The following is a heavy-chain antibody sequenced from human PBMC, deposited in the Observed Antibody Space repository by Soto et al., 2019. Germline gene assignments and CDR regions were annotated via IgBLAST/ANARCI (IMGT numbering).Heavy chain of an antibody. J-gene: IGHJ4*02. V-gene: IGHV1-18*01. CDR1: GGTLTSYA. CDR2: IIASSGNT. Sequence: GASVKVSCKASGGTLTSYAISWVRQARGQRLEWIGWIIASSGNTNYAQKLQGRLTMTRDTSTSTVYMELSSLRSDDTAVYYCARVRGFPPLWGQGTLVTVPQ. CDR3: ARVRGFPPL.